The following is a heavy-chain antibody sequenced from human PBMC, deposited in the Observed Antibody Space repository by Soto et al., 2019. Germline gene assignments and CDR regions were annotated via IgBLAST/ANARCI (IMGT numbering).Heavy chain of an antibody. D-gene: IGHD5-12*01. J-gene: IGHJ3*02. CDR1: GFSLSTSGVG. CDR3: AHIPGVATIPNDAFDI. V-gene: IGHV2-5*02. Sequence: QITLKESGPTLVKPTQTLTLTCTFSGFSLSTSGVGVGWIRQPPGKALEWLALIYWDDDKRYSPSLKSRLTITKDTSKNQVVLTMTNMDPLDTATYYCAHIPGVATIPNDAFDIWGQGTMVTVSS. CDR2: IYWDDDK.